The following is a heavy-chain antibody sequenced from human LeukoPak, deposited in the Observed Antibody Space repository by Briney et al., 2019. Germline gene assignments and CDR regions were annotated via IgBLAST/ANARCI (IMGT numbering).Heavy chain of an antibody. V-gene: IGHV1-8*01. CDR2: MNPNSGNT. J-gene: IGHJ4*02. Sequence: ASVKVSCKATGYTFTSYDINWVRQATGQGLEWMGWMNPNSGNTGYAQKFQGRVTMTRNTSIGTAYMELSSLRSEDTAVYYCARVPGGSYGPNFDYWGQGTLGTVSS. CDR3: ARVPGGSYGPNFDY. CDR1: GYTFTSYD. D-gene: IGHD5-18*01.